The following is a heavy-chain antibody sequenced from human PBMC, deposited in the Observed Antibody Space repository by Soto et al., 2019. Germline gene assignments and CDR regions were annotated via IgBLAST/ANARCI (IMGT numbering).Heavy chain of an antibody. CDR3: ARDFKDGMAVATCDY. CDR1: GFSFSTHY. CDR2: ISSSGSDI. J-gene: IGHJ4*02. V-gene: IGHV3-48*02. D-gene: IGHD2-15*01. Sequence: EVQLVESGGGLVQPGGSLRLSCAASGFSFSTHYLNWVRQAPGKGLEWVSCISSSGSDIYYTDSVKGRFTISRDNAKNSLYLQMNSLRDEDTAVYYCARDFKDGMAVATCDYWGQGALVTVSS.